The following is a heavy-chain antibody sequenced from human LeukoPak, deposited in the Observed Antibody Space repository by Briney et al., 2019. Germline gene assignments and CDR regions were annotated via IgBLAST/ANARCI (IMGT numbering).Heavy chain of an antibody. V-gene: IGHV3-53*01. CDR1: GGSISSYY. CDR3: ARRAGAYSHPYDY. J-gene: IGHJ4*02. D-gene: IGHD4/OR15-4a*01. CDR2: IYSDNT. Sequence: ETLSLTCSVSGGSISSYYWSWVRQAPGKGLEWVSFIYSDNTHYSDSVKGRFTISRDNSKNTLYLQMNSLRAEDTAVYYCARRAGAYSHPYDYWGQGTLVTVSS.